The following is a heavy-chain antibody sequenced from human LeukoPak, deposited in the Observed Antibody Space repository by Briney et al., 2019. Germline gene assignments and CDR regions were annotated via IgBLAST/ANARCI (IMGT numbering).Heavy chain of an antibody. CDR1: VFTFRTYL. Sequence: PGRTLRLSSAVSVFTFRTYLMTSVPQSPGKGLEWLANIKQDGSEKYYVDSVESRFTISGDNAKNSLFLQMSSLSAEDTAVYYCARERGDIVVVPAAHYMDVWGKGTTVTVSS. V-gene: IGHV3-7*01. J-gene: IGHJ6*03. CDR3: ARERGDIVVVPAAHYMDV. D-gene: IGHD2-2*01. CDR2: IKQDGSEK.